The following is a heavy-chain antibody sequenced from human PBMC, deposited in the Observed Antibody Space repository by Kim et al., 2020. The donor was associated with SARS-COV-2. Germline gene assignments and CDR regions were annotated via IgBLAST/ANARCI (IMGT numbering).Heavy chain of an antibody. J-gene: IGHJ5*02. V-gene: IGHV4-34*01. D-gene: IGHD2-2*01. Sequence: SRVTISVDTSKNQFSLKLSSVTAADTAVYYCASRGGDCSSTSCYYVAFDPWGQGTLVTVSS. CDR3: ASRGGDCSSTSCYYVAFDP.